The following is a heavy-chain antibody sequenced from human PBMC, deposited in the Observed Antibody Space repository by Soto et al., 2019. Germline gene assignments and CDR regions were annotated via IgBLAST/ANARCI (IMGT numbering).Heavy chain of an antibody. D-gene: IGHD6-6*01. CDR3: ARASLPEYSSSPGDY. J-gene: IGHJ4*02. Sequence: ASVKVSCKASGYTFTGYYMHWVRQAPGQGLEWMGWINPNSGGTNYAQKFQGWVTMTRDTSISTAYMELSRLRSDDTAVYYCARASLPEYSSSPGDYWGQGTLVTVSS. V-gene: IGHV1-2*04. CDR2: INPNSGGT. CDR1: GYTFTGYY.